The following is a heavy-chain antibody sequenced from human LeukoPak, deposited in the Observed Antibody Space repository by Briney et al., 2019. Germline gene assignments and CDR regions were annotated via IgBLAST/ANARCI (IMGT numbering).Heavy chain of an antibody. CDR3: ARDSGYSYGYVPLDY. D-gene: IGHD5-18*01. CDR2: IYYSGST. Sequence: PSETLSLTCTVSGGSISSYYWSWIRQPPGKGLEWIGYIYYSGSTNYNPSLKSRVTISVDTSKNQFSLKLSSVTAADTAVYYCARDSGYSYGYVPLDYWGRGILVTVSS. V-gene: IGHV4-59*01. CDR1: GGSISSYY. J-gene: IGHJ4*02.